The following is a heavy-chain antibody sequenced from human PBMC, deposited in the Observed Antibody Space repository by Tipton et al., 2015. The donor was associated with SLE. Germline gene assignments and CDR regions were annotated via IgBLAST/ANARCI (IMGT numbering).Heavy chain of an antibody. J-gene: IGHJ4*02. CDR2: IYSGGKT. Sequence: SLRLSCAASGFTFSAYGMSWVRQAPGKGLEWVSLIYSGGKTSFADSGKGRFSISRDNSENTLHLQMRSLRAEDAAGYYCAKLDGYNSNYFDSWGQGTLVTVSS. CDR1: GFTFSAYG. D-gene: IGHD1-1*01. CDR3: AKLDGYNSNYFDS. V-gene: IGHV3-23*03.